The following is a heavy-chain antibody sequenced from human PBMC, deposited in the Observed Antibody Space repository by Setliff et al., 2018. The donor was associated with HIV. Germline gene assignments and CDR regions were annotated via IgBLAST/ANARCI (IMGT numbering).Heavy chain of an antibody. D-gene: IGHD3-10*01. V-gene: IGHV1-69*13. CDR2: IIPIFGST. CDR1: GGTFSNYA. Sequence: GASVKVSCKASGGTFSNYAISWVRQAPGHGLEWMGVIIPIFGSTKNAQKFQGRVTIKPDESTSTADMELSSLRTEDTAVYYCARNDHYYDSGSYYSDWYFDLWGRGTLVTVSS. J-gene: IGHJ2*01. CDR3: ARNDHYYDSGSYYSDWYFDL.